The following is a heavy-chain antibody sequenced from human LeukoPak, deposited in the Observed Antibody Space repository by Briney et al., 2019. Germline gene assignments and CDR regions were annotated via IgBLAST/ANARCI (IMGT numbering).Heavy chain of an antibody. V-gene: IGHV3-30*04. CDR1: GFTFSSYV. CDR3: ARRAGAYSHPYDY. CDR2: ISYDGSNK. J-gene: IGHJ4*02. Sequence: GGSLRLSCAASGFTFSSYVMHWVRQAPGKGLEWVAFISYDGSNKYYADSVRGRFTISRDNSKNTVYLQMNRLRGEDTAVYYCARRAGAYSHPYDYWGQGTLVTVSS. D-gene: IGHD4/OR15-4a*01.